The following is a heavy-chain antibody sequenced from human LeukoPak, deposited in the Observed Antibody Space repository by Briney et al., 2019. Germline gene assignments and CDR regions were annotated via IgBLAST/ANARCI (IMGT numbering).Heavy chain of an antibody. Sequence: GGSLRLSCAASGFTVSSNYMSWVRQAPGKGLEWVSVIYSGGNSYYADSVKGRFTISRDTSKNTLYLQMNSLRAEDTAVYYCTRDLVSSAYDPYYYYYMDVWGNGTTVTISS. CDR3: TRDLVSSAYDPYYYYYMDV. D-gene: IGHD5-12*01. J-gene: IGHJ6*03. CDR1: GFTVSSNY. V-gene: IGHV3-53*01. CDR2: IYSGGNS.